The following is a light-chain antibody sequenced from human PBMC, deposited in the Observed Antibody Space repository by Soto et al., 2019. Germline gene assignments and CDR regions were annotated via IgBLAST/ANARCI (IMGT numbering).Light chain of an antibody. V-gene: IGKV3-15*01. CDR2: DTS. CDR3: QPYNNWPLT. J-gene: IGKJ4*01. CDR1: QGIGDT. Sequence: EVAMRQSAATLSVSPGECANLSCRASQGIGDTLAWYQHKPGQTPRLLIYDTSTRATGVPTRFSGSRSGAEFTLTINSLQSEDFAVYYCQPYNNWPLTFGGGTKVDIK.